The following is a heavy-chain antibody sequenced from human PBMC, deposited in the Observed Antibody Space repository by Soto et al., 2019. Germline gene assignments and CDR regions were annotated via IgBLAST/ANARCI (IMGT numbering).Heavy chain of an antibody. CDR1: GFTFSNYG. CDR2: IWYDGSNK. J-gene: IGHJ4*02. CDR3: ARVGNGWYFDY. Sequence: QVQLVESGGGVVQPGRSLRLSCATSGFTFSNYGMHWVRQAPGKGLEWVAIIWYDGSNKYYADSVKSRFTISRDNSKNTLYLQMNSLRAEDTAVYYCARVGNGWYFDYWGQGTLVTVSS. D-gene: IGHD6-19*01. V-gene: IGHV3-33*01.